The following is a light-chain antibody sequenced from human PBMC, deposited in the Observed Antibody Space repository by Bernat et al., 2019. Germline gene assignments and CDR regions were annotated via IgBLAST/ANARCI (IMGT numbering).Light chain of an antibody. V-gene: IGKV2-28*01. J-gene: IGKJ3*01. CDR1: QSLLHSNGYNY. CDR3: MQALQTPFA. CDR2: LGS. Sequence: DIVMTQSPLSLPVTPGEPASISCRSSQSLLHSNGYNYLDWYLQKPGQSPQLLISLGSNRASGVPDRFSGSGSGTDITLKISRVEAEDVGVYYCMQALQTPFAYGPGTKVDIK.